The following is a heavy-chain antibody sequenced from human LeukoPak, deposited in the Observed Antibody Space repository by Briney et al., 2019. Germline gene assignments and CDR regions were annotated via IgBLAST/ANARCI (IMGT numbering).Heavy chain of an antibody. D-gene: IGHD3-22*01. V-gene: IGHV4-38-2*02. CDR2: IYHSGST. Sequence: SETLSLTCTVSGYSISSGYYWGWIRQPPGKGLEWIGSIYHSGSTHYNPSLKSRVTISVDTSKNQFSLKLSSVTAADTAMYYCAHDSSGYYFFDSWGQGTLVTVSS. CDR1: GYSISSGYY. CDR3: AHDSSGYYFFDS. J-gene: IGHJ4*02.